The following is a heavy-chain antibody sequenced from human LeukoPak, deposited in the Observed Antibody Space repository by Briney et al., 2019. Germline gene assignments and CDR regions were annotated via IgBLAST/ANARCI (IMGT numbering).Heavy chain of an antibody. CDR1: GFTFSSYS. V-gene: IGHV3-21*01. CDR3: ARDPYYDYGDYAPPNWFDP. Sequence: PGGSLRLSCAASGFTFSSYSMNWVRQAPGKGLEWVSSISSSSSYIYYADSVKGRFTISRDNAKNSLYLQMNSLRAEDTAVYYCARDPYYDYGDYAPPNWFDPWGQRTLVTVSS. CDR2: ISSSSSYI. J-gene: IGHJ5*02. D-gene: IGHD4-17*01.